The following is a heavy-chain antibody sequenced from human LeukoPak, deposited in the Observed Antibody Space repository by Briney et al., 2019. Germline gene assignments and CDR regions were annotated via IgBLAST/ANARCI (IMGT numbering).Heavy chain of an antibody. CDR1: GGSISSGGYS. CDR2: FYHSGST. CDR3: ARDGEVGDHKIDAFDI. J-gene: IGHJ3*02. V-gene: IGHV4-30-2*01. Sequence: SQTLSLTCAVSGGSISSGGYSWSWIRQPPGKGLEWIGYFYHSGSTYYNPSLKSRVTISVDRSKNQFSLKLSSVTAADTAVYYCARDGEVGDHKIDAFDIWGQGTMVTVSS. D-gene: IGHD4-17*01.